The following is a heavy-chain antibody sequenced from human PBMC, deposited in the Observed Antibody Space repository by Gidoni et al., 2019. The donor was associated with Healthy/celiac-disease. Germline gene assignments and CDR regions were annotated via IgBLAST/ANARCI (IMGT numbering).Heavy chain of an antibody. D-gene: IGHD1-26*01. CDR3: ARVGWELLFDY. CDR1: GFTFSSYW. V-gene: IGHV3-7*01. Sequence: EVQLVESGGGLVQPGGSLRLSCAASGFTFSSYWMSWVRQAPGKGLEWVANIKQDGSEKYYLDSVKGRFTISRDNAKNSLYLQMNSLRAEDTAVYYCARVGWELLFDYWGQGTLVTVSS. CDR2: IKQDGSEK. J-gene: IGHJ4*02.